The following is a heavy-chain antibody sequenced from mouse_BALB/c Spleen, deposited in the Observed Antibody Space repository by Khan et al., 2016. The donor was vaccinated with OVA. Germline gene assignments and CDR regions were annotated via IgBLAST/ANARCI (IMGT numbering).Heavy chain of an antibody. V-gene: IGHV1-87*01. Sequence: QVQLKQSGTELARPGASVKLSCKASGYTFTSYWMQWVKQRPGQGLEWIGAIYTGDGNTRYTQKFKGKATLTADKSSSTAYLQLSSLASEDSAVYYCARGGMTTGYFDYWGQGTTLTVSS. D-gene: IGHD1-1*01. J-gene: IGHJ2*01. CDR1: GYTFTSYW. CDR3: ARGGMTTGYFDY. CDR2: IYTGDGNT.